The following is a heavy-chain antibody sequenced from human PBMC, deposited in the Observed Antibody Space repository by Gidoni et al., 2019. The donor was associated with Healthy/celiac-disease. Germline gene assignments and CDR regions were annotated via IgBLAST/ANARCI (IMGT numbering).Heavy chain of an antibody. CDR2: IYYSGST. CDR1: GGSISSGGYY. CDR3: ARDRGAPDYYDSSGYYLDAFDI. Sequence: QVQLQESGPGLVKPSQTLSLTCTVSGGSISSGGYYWSWIRQHPGKGLEWIGYIYYSGSTYYNPSLKSRVTISVDTSKNQFSLKLSSVTAADTAVYYCARDRGAPDYYDSSGYYLDAFDIWGQGTMVTVSS. D-gene: IGHD3-22*01. J-gene: IGHJ3*02. V-gene: IGHV4-31*03.